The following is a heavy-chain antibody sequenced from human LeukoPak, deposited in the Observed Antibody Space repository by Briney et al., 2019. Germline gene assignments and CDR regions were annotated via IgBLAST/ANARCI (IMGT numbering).Heavy chain of an antibody. CDR1: DGSISSYY. D-gene: IGHD6-19*01. CDR2: IYYSGST. V-gene: IGHV4-59*05. Sequence: SETLSLTCTVSDGSISSYYWSWIRQPPGKGLEWIGSIYYSGSTYYNPSLKSRVTISVDTSKNQFSLKLSSVTAADTAVYYCARNGKIYSSGWYKARAFDIWGQGTMVTVSS. J-gene: IGHJ3*02. CDR3: ARNGKIYSSGWYKARAFDI.